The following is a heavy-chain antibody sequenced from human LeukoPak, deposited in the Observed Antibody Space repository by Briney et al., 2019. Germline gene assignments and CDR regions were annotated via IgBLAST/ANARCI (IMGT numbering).Heavy chain of an antibody. CDR2: INHSGST. J-gene: IGHJ6*03. CDR3: ASSNMAAAGTENYYYYYMDV. D-gene: IGHD6-13*01. CDR1: GGSFSGYY. V-gene: IGHV4-34*01. Sequence: SETLSLTCAVYGGSFSGYYWSWIRQPPGKGLEWIGEINHSGSTYYNPSLKSRVTISVDTSKNQFSLKLSSVTAADTAVYYCASSNMAAAGTENYYYYYMDVWGKGTTVTVSS.